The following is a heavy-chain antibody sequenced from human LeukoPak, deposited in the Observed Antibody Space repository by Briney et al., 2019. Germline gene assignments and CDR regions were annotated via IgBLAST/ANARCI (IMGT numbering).Heavy chain of an antibody. J-gene: IGHJ4*02. CDR3: ARVGGLNYYDSSGYADY. CDR2: ISAYNGNT. Sequence: GASVKVSCKASGYTFTSYGISWVRQAPGQGLEWMGWISAYNGNTNYAQKLQGRVTMTTDTSTSTAYMELRCLRSDDTAVYYCARVGGLNYYDSSGYADYWGQGTLVTVSS. D-gene: IGHD3-22*01. V-gene: IGHV1-18*01. CDR1: GYTFTSYG.